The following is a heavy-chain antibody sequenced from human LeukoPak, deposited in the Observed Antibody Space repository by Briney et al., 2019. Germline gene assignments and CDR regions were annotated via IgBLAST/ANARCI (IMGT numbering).Heavy chain of an antibody. D-gene: IGHD5-12*01. CDR3: AREKNEIVVTSYFFDY. Sequence: GGSLRLSCAASGFGVSSKYMSWVRQAPGKGLEWVSVIYDSGDTYYANSVKGRFTISRDTSKNTVYLQMNSLRAEDTAVYFCAREKNEIVVTSYFFDYWGQGTLVTVSS. V-gene: IGHV3-53*01. CDR1: GFGVSSKY. CDR2: IYDSGDT. J-gene: IGHJ4*02.